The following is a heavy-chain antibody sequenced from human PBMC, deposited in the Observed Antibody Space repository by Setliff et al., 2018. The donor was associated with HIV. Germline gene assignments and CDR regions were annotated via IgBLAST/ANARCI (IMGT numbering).Heavy chain of an antibody. Sequence: GGSLRLSCAASGFTFSSYWMHWVRQAPGKGLVWVSRINSDASTTSYADSVKGRFTISRDNAKNTLFLQMNSLRAEDTAVYYCAKVALPLGSESDAFDIWGQGTMVTVSS. CDR3: AKVALPLGSESDAFDI. V-gene: IGHV3-74*01. D-gene: IGHD2-15*01. J-gene: IGHJ3*02. CDR2: INSDASTT. CDR1: GFTFSSYW.